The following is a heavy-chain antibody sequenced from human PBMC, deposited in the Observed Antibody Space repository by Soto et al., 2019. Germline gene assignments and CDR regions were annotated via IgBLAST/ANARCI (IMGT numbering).Heavy chain of an antibody. Sequence: QVQLVQSGAEVKKPGASVKVSCKASGYTFTSYGISWVRQAPGQGLEWMGWISAYNGNTNYAQKLQGRVTMTTDTSTSTAYMELRSLRSDDPAVYYCARERDPGQGYEDLPAYGMDVWGQGTTVTVSS. CDR1: GYTFTSYG. CDR2: ISAYNGNT. D-gene: IGHD5-12*01. CDR3: ARERDPGQGYEDLPAYGMDV. J-gene: IGHJ6*02. V-gene: IGHV1-18*01.